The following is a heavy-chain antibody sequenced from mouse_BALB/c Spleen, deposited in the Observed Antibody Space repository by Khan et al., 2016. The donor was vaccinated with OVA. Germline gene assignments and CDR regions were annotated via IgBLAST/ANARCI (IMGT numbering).Heavy chain of an antibody. CDR2: IGPGSGRA. Sequence: DLVEPGASVKLSCKASGYTFTSYWTNWIKERPGQGLEWIGQIGPGSGRAYYNELFKGKATLTVDTSSSTVYIQLSSLSSEDSAVYYCARASYYGRGLYAMDYWGQGTSVTVSS. CDR1: GYTFTSYW. CDR3: ARASYYGRGLYAMDY. V-gene: IGHV1S41*01. D-gene: IGHD1-1*01. J-gene: IGHJ4*01.